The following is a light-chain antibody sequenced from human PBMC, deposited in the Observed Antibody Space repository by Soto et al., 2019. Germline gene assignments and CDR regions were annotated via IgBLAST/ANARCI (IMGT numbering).Light chain of an antibody. Sequence: DIQTTQSPSTLSASVGDRVTITCRASQNVDNWVAWYQQKPGKAPKFLIYDASTLESGVPSRFSGRGSGTEFTLTISSLQPDDFATYYCQRYNSNSRTFGQGTRV. CDR1: QNVDNW. V-gene: IGKV1-5*01. CDR3: QRYNSNSRT. CDR2: DAS. J-gene: IGKJ1*01.